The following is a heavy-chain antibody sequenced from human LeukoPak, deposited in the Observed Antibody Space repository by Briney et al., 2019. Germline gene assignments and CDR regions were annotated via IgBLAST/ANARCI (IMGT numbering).Heavy chain of an antibody. Sequence: ASVKVSCKVSGYTLTELSMHWVRQAPGKGLEWMRGFDPEDGETIYAQKFQGRVTMTEDTSTDTAYMELSSLRAEDTAVYYCARDNVLSGYYGSSGSLGYFDYWGQGTLVTVSS. CDR2: FDPEDGET. CDR3: ARDNVLSGYYGSSGSLGYFDY. D-gene: IGHD3-22*01. CDR1: GYTLTELS. J-gene: IGHJ4*02. V-gene: IGHV1-24*01.